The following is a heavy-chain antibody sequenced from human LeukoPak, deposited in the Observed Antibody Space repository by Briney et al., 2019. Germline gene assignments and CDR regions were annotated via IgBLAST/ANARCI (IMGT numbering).Heavy chain of an antibody. Sequence: KPGGSLRLSCAASGFTFSSYEMNWVRQAPGKGLEWVSYISSSSSYIYYADSVKGRFTISRDNAKNSLYLQMNSLRAEDTAVYYCARDFRLSSGWYDAFDIWGQGTMVTVSS. CDR1: GFTFSSYE. V-gene: IGHV3-21*05. J-gene: IGHJ3*02. CDR3: ARDFRLSSGWYDAFDI. CDR2: ISSSSSYI. D-gene: IGHD6-19*01.